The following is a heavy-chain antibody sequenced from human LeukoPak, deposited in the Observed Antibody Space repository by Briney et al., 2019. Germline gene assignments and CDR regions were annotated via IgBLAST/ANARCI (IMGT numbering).Heavy chain of an antibody. V-gene: IGHV4-34*01. CDR2: INHSGST. J-gene: IGHJ4*02. Sequence: SETLSLTCAVYGGSFSGYYWGWIRQPPGKGLQWIGEINHSGSTNYNPTLKSRVTISVDTSKNQFSLKLSSVTAADTAVYYCASLSGSYSTGYDYWGQGTLVTVSS. CDR1: GGSFSGYY. CDR3: ASLSGSYSTGYDY. D-gene: IGHD1-26*01.